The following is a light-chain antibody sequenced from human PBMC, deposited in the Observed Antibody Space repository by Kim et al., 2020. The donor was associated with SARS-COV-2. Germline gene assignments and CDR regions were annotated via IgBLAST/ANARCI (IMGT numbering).Light chain of an antibody. V-gene: IGLV2-14*03. CDR1: SDDVDTYRY. CDR3: SSYTNRGTWV. J-gene: IGLJ3*02. CDR2: DVS. Sequence: GQSFTVSCTGTSDDVDTYRYIYGYQQRPDKAPLLVLYDVSNRPSGVSNRFSGSKSGNTASLTISGLQAEDEADYYCSSYTNRGTWVFGGGNQLTVL.